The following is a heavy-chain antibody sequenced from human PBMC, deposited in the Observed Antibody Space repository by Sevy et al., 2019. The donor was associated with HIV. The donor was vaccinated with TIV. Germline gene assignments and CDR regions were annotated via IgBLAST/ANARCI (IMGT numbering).Heavy chain of an antibody. D-gene: IGHD3-9*01. V-gene: IGHV3-15*01. CDR3: TAGTGRSDFDY. CDR2: IKSKNDRATR. Sequence: GGSLRLSCAASGFTFSDAWMSWVRQAPGKGLEWVGRIKSKNDRATRDFAAPVKGRFSISRDDSKNRVYLLMSSLKTEDTAVYYCTAGTGRSDFDYWGQGSLVTVSS. J-gene: IGHJ4*02. CDR1: GFTFSDAW.